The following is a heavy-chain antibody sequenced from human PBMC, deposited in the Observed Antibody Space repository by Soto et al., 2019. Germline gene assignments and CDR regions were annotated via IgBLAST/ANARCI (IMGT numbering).Heavy chain of an antibody. V-gene: IGHV4-61*01. Sequence: PSETLSLTCTVSGGSVSSGSYYWSWIRQPPGKGLEWIGYIYYSGSTNYNPSLKSRVTISVDTSKNQFSLKLSSVTAADTAVYYCARDKGIAAAGLYYYYGMDVWGQGTTVTVSS. J-gene: IGHJ6*02. CDR1: GGSVSSGSYY. D-gene: IGHD6-13*01. CDR2: IYYSGST. CDR3: ARDKGIAAAGLYYYYGMDV.